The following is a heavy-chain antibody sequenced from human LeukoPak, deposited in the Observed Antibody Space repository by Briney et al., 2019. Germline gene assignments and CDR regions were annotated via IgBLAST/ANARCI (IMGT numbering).Heavy chain of an antibody. V-gene: IGHV3-23*01. J-gene: IGHJ4*02. D-gene: IGHD1-26*01. CDR3: TRGRGSYSLDY. CDR1: GFTFSSSA. Sequence: GGSLRLSCAASGFTFSSSAMSWVRQAPGKGLEWVSAISDSGGSTYYADSVKGRFTISRDNTKNTLYLQMNSLRAEDTAIYYCTRGRGSYSLDYWGRGTLVTASS. CDR2: ISDSGGST.